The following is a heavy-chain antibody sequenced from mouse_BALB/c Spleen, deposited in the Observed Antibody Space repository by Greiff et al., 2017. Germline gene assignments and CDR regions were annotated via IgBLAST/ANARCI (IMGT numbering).Heavy chain of an antibody. D-gene: IGHD1-1*01. J-gene: IGHJ4*01. Sequence: EVKLQESGPELVKPGASVKMSCKASGYTFTSYVMHWVKQKPGQGLEWIGYINPYDDGTKYNEKFKGKATLTSDKSSSTAYMELSSLTSEDSAVYYCARSLLLRYYAMDYWGQGTSVTVSS. V-gene: IGHV1-14*01. CDR3: ARSLLLRYYAMDY. CDR2: INPYDDGT. CDR1: GYTFTSYV.